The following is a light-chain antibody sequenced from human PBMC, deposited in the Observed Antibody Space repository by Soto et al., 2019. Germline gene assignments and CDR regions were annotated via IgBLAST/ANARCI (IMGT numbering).Light chain of an antibody. CDR1: SSDVGNSKY. CDR2: EVS. CDR3: SSYAGSNLWV. V-gene: IGLV2-8*01. Sequence: QSVLTQSPSASGSPGQSVTISCTGTSSDVGNSKYVSWYQQHPGKAPKLMIYEVSKRPSGVPDRFSGSKSGNTASLTVSGLQVEDEADYYCSSYAGSNLWVFGGGTKRTVL. J-gene: IGLJ3*02.